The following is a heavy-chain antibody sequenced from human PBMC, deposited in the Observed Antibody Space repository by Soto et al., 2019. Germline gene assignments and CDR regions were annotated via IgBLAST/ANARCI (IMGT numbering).Heavy chain of an antibody. CDR3: ARAHGSSWYNWFDP. V-gene: IGHV1-69*01. Sequence: QVLVVQSGAELKKPGSSVKVSCKASGGTFSSYGISWVRQAPGRGLEWMGGIIPLFGTTNYAQKFRGRVTVTADESTSTAYMELRGLRFEDTAVYYCARAHGSSWYNWFDPWGQGTLVTVSS. J-gene: IGHJ5*02. CDR2: IIPLFGTT. CDR1: GGTFSSYG. D-gene: IGHD6-13*01.